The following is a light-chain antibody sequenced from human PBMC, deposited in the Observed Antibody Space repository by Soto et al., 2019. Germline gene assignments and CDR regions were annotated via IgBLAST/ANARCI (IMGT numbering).Light chain of an antibody. J-gene: IGLJ2*01. CDR2: RTN. CDR3: AALDDSLNGPV. V-gene: IGLV1-44*01. CDR1: SSNIGINT. Sequence: QSVLTQPPSVSATPGQRVTISCSGGSSNIGINTVNWYQQLPGTDPKILIYRTNQRPSGGPDRFSGSRSGTSAALAIGGLQSEDEATYHCAALDDSLNGPVFGGGTKLTVL.